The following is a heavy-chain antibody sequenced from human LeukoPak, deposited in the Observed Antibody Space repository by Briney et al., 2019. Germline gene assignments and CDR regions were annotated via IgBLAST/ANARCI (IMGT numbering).Heavy chain of an antibody. Sequence: PSETLSLTCAVSGGSISSYYWSWIRQPPGKGLEWIRYIYYSGSTNYNPSLKSRVTISVDTSKNQFSLKLSSVTAADTAVYYCARDQADSSDYYMYFDYWGQGTLVTVSS. CDR2: IYYSGST. CDR1: GGSISSYY. V-gene: IGHV4-59*01. J-gene: IGHJ4*02. CDR3: ARDQADSSDYYMYFDY. D-gene: IGHD3-22*01.